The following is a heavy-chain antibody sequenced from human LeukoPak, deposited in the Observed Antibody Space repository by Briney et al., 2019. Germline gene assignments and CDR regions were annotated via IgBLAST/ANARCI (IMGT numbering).Heavy chain of an antibody. J-gene: IGHJ4*02. Sequence: GASVKVSCKASGYTFTGFYLHWVRQAPGQGLQWMGWINPNSGGTNYAQKFQGRVTMTRDTSISTAYMELSRLGSDDTAVYYCARLSFHYYGSGSSDYWGQGTLVTVSS. CDR1: GYTFTGFY. CDR3: ARLSFHYYGSGSSDY. V-gene: IGHV1-2*02. CDR2: INPNSGGT. D-gene: IGHD3-10*01.